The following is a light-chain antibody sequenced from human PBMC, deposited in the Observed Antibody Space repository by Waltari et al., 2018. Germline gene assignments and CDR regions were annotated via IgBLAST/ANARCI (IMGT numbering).Light chain of an antibody. J-gene: IGKJ4*01. V-gene: IGKV3-11*01. CDR3: QQRDSWPLT. Sequence: ELVLTQSPATLSVSPGERAALSCKASQNVGSQLGWYQQRPGQAPRLLSDDVSNRASGVPARFSGSGSGTDFTLTISSLEPEDVAVYYCQQRDSWPLTFGGGTKVEIK. CDR2: DVS. CDR1: QNVGSQ.